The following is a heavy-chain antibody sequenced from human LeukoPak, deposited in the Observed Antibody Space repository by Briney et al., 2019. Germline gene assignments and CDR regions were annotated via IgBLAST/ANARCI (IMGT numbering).Heavy chain of an antibody. Sequence: SETLSLTCAVYGGSFSGYYWSWIRQPPGKGLEGIGEINHSGSTNYNPSLMSRVTISVDTSKNQFSLKLSSVTAADTAVYYCARGGRTIPVYYFDYWGQGTLVTVSS. V-gene: IGHV4-34*01. CDR3: ARGGRTIPVYYFDY. CDR2: INHSGST. D-gene: IGHD1-26*01. J-gene: IGHJ4*02. CDR1: GGSFSGYY.